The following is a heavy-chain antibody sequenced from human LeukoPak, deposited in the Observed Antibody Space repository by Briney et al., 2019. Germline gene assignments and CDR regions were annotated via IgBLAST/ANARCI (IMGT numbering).Heavy chain of an antibody. Sequence: PGGSLRLSCAASGLTVSSSYMSWVRQAPGKGLERVSIIYNDGNTYYADSMKGRFTISRDNSKNTLYLQVNSLRAEDTAMYYCARNILFAFDIWGQGTMVTVSS. V-gene: IGHV3-53*01. J-gene: IGHJ3*02. CDR3: ARNILFAFDI. D-gene: IGHD2/OR15-2a*01. CDR1: GLTVSSSY. CDR2: IYNDGNT.